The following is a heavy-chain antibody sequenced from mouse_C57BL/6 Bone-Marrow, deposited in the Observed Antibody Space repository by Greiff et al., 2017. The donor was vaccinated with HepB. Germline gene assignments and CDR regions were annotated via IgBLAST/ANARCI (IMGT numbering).Heavy chain of an antibody. CDR3: VRYGNSYFDY. V-gene: IGHV10-1*01. Sequence: EVKLMESGGGLVQPKGSLKLSCAASGFSFNTYAMNWVRQAPGKGLEWVARIRSKSNNYATYYADSVKDRFTISRDDSESMLYLQMNNLKTEDTAMYYCVRYGNSYFDYWGQGTTLTVSS. CDR2: IRSKSNNYAT. D-gene: IGHD2-10*02. J-gene: IGHJ2*01. CDR1: GFSFNTYA.